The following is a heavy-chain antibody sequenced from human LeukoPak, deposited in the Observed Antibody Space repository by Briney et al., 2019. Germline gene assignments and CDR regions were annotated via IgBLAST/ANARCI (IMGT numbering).Heavy chain of an antibody. D-gene: IGHD2-8*01. CDR1: GFTFSTYV. V-gene: IGHV3-64D*06. J-gene: IGHJ3*02. Sequence: PGGSLRLSCSVSGFTFSTYVMHWVRQAPGKGLEYVSAISSNGDNTYYADPVKGRFTISRDNSKNTLYLQMSSLRADDTAVYCWAKDVGCTNGVCRAGIDIWGQGTMVTVSS. CDR3: AKDVGCTNGVCRAGIDI. CDR2: ISSNGDNT.